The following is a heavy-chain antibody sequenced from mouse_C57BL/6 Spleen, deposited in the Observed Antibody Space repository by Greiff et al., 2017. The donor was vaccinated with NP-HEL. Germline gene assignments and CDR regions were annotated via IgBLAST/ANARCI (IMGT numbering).Heavy chain of an antibody. V-gene: IGHV1-64*01. CDR2: IHPNRGST. CDR1: GYTFTSYW. J-gene: IGHJ2*01. D-gene: IGHD2-5*01. Sequence: QVQLKQPGAELVKPGASVKLSCKASGYTFTSYWMHWVKQSPGQGLAWIGMIHPNRGSTNYNEKFKSKATLTVDKSSSTAYMQLSSLTSEDSAVYYCATYYSIFDYWGQGTTLTVSS. CDR3: ATYYSIFDY.